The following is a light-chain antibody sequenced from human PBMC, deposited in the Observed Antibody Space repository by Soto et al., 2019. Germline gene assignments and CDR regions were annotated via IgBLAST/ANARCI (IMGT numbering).Light chain of an antibody. Sequence: QSALTQPPSESGSPGQSVAISCTGTNSDIGNYNFVSWYQQHPGKAPKLMIYEVNKRPSGVPDRFSGSKSGNTASLTVSGLQPEDEADYYCSSYAGSNNLLFGGGTKVTVL. J-gene: IGLJ2*01. CDR3: SSYAGSNNLL. CDR2: EVN. CDR1: NSDIGNYNF. V-gene: IGLV2-8*01.